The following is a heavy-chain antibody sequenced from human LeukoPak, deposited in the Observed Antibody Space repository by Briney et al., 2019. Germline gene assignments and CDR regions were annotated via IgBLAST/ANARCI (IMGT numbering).Heavy chain of an antibody. V-gene: IGHV4-39*07. D-gene: IGHD3-22*01. Sequence: SETLSLTCTVSGGSISSSSYYWGWIRQPPGKGLEWLGSIYYSGSTYYNPSLKSRVTISVDTSKNQFSLKLSSVTAADTAVYYCARERYDSSGYYLYYFDYWGQGTLVTVSS. J-gene: IGHJ4*02. CDR2: IYYSGST. CDR3: ARERYDSSGYYLYYFDY. CDR1: GGSISSSSYY.